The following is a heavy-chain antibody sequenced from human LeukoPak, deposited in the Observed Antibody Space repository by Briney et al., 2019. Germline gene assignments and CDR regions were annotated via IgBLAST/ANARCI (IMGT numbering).Heavy chain of an antibody. V-gene: IGHV4-34*01. CDR2: INHSGST. CDR1: GGSFSGYY. Sequence: SETLSLTCAVYGGSFSGYYRSWIRRPPGKGLEWIGEINHSGSTNYNPSLKSRVTISVDTSKNQFSLKLSSVTAADTAVYYCARGYGLSYYDSSGYNDYWGQGTLVTVSS. D-gene: IGHD3-22*01. J-gene: IGHJ4*01. CDR3: ARGYGLSYYDSSGYNDY.